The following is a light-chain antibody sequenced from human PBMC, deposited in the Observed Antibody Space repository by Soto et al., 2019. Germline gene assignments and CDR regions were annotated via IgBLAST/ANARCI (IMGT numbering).Light chain of an antibody. V-gene: IGKV3-11*01. Sequence: EIVLTQSPATLSLSPGERATLSCRASQSVSSYLAWYPQKPCQAPRLLIYDASNRATGIPARFSGSGSGTDFTLTISSLEPEDFAVYYCQQRSNWPLTFGGGTKVEIK. CDR2: DAS. CDR1: QSVSSY. CDR3: QQRSNWPLT. J-gene: IGKJ4*01.